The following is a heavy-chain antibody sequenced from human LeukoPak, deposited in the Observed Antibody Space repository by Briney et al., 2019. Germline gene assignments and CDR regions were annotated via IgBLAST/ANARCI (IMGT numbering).Heavy chain of an antibody. Sequence: PGGSLRLSCAASGFTFSSYDMHWVRQAPGKGLEWVAVISYDGSNKYYADSVKGRFTISRDNSKDKLYLQMNSLRAEDTAVYYCASTVGYSSSEAPYYCYYGMDVWGQGTTVTVSS. CDR3: ASTVGYSSSEAPYYCYYGMDV. D-gene: IGHD6-13*01. J-gene: IGHJ6*02. CDR1: GFTFSSYD. V-gene: IGHV3-30*03. CDR2: ISYDGSNK.